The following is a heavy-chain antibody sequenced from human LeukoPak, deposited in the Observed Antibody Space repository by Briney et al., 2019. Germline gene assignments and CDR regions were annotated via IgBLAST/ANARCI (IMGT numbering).Heavy chain of an antibody. CDR2: ISSDGSST. J-gene: IGHJ4*02. Sequence: GGSLRLSCAASGFTFSSYWMHWVRQVPGKGLVWVSCISSDGSSTRYADSVKGRFTISRDNAKNTLYLQMTSLRVEGTAVYYCARGSDYYDSSGYHYITDNWGQGTLVTVSS. V-gene: IGHV3-74*01. D-gene: IGHD3-22*01. CDR3: ARGSDYYDSSGYHYITDN. CDR1: GFTFSSYW.